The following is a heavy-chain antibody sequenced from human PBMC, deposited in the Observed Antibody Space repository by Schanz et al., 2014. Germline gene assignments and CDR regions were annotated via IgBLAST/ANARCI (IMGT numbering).Heavy chain of an antibody. CDR1: GFTFSSYS. CDR2: ISSSSSYI. V-gene: IGHV3-21*01. Sequence: EVQLVESGGGLVKPGGSLRLSCAASGFTFSSYSMNWVRQAPGKGLEWVSSISSSSSYIYYADSVKGRFTISRDNAKNSLYLQMNSLRAEDTAVYYCAREEGWDRAAAGPKHYYYGMDVWGQGTTVTVSS. J-gene: IGHJ6*02. CDR3: AREEGWDRAAAGPKHYYYGMDV. D-gene: IGHD6-13*01.